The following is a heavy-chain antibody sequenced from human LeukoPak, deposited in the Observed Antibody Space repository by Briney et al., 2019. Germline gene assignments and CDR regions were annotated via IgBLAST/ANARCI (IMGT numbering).Heavy chain of an antibody. CDR2: INHSGST. D-gene: IGHD2-8*01. Sequence: ETLSLTCAVYGGSFSGYYWSWIRQPPGKGLEWIGEINHSGSTNYNPSLKSRVTISVDTSKNQFSLKLSSVTAADTAVYYCRGDCTNGVCYDYWGQGTLVTVSS. CDR3: RGDCTNGVCYDY. CDR1: GGSFSGYY. V-gene: IGHV4-34*01. J-gene: IGHJ4*02.